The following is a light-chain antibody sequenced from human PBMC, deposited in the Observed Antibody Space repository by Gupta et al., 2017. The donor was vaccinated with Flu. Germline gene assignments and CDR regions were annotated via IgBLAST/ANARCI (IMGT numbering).Light chain of an antibody. Sequence: TISCTGSSSDIGAGHDLNWYQQLPGTAPKLLIYGNSNRPSGVPDRFSVSKAGTSASLAITGLQAEDEADYDGQSYDIGLSGPYVFGTGTKVTVL. J-gene: IGLJ1*01. CDR3: QSYDIGLSGPYV. CDR2: GNS. V-gene: IGLV1-40*01. CDR1: SSDIGAGHD.